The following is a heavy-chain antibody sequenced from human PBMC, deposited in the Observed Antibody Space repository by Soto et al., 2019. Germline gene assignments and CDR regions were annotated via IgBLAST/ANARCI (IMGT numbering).Heavy chain of an antibody. J-gene: IGHJ4*02. Sequence: QVQLVESGGGLVKPGGSLRLSCAASGFTFSDYYMSWIRQAPGKGLEWVSYISSSSSYTNYADSVKSRFTISRDNAKNSLYLQMNSLRAEDTAVYYCAREYYYDSSGPDYWGQGTLVTVSS. V-gene: IGHV3-11*06. D-gene: IGHD3-22*01. CDR1: GFTFSDYY. CDR2: ISSSSSYT. CDR3: AREYYYDSSGPDY.